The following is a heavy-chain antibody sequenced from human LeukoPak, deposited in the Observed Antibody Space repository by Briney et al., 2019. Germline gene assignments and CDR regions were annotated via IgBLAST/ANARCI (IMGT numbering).Heavy chain of an antibody. J-gene: IGHJ4*02. CDR3: ARSDGDYQPFDY. D-gene: IGHD4-17*01. V-gene: IGHV3-30*04. Sequence: GGSLRLSCAASGFTFSSYAMHWVRQAPGEGLEWVAVISYDGSNKYYADSVKGRFTISRDNSKNTLYLQMNSLRAEDTAVYYCARSDGDYQPFDYWGQGTLVTVSS. CDR1: GFTFSSYA. CDR2: ISYDGSNK.